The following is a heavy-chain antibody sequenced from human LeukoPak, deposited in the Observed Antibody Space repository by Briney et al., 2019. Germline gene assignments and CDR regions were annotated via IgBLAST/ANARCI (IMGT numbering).Heavy chain of an antibody. CDR3: ARESRRSSGWYEEYYYYYGMGV. J-gene: IGHJ6*02. Sequence: GGSLRLSCAASGFTFSSYDMHWVRQATGKGLEWVSAIGTAGDTYYPGSVKGRFTISRENAKNSLYLQMNSLRAGDTAVYYCARESRRSSGWYEEYYYYYGMGVWGQGTTVTVSS. V-gene: IGHV3-13*01. CDR1: GFTFSSYD. D-gene: IGHD6-19*01. CDR2: IGTAGDT.